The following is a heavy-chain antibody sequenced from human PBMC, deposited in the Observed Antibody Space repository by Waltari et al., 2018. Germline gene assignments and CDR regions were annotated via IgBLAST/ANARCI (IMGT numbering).Heavy chain of an antibody. J-gene: IGHJ4*02. Sequence: EVQLLESGGGLVQPGGSLRLSCAASGFTFSSYAMSWVRQAPGKGLEWVSAISGSGGSTNYADTVKGRFTISRDNSKNTVYLEMNSLRAEDTAVYYCAKDNVNYDSSGYYGYWGQGTLVTVSS. CDR1: GFTFSSYA. CDR2: ISGSGGST. V-gene: IGHV3-23*01. D-gene: IGHD3-22*01. CDR3: AKDNVNYDSSGYYGY.